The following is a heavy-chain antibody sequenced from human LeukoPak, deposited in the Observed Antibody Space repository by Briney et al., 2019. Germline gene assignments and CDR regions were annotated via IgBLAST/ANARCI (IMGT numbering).Heavy chain of an antibody. CDR2: IKQDGSEK. J-gene: IGHJ5*01. V-gene: IGHV3-7*03. D-gene: IGHD2-21*01. CDR1: GFTFSSYW. Sequence: GGSLRLSCAASGFTFSSYWMSWVRQAPGKGLEWVANIKQDGSEKYYVDSVKGRFTISRDNAKNSLYLQMNSLRAEDTAVYYCAKDPETYSSRWFDSWGQGTLVTVSS. CDR3: AKDPETYSSRWFDS.